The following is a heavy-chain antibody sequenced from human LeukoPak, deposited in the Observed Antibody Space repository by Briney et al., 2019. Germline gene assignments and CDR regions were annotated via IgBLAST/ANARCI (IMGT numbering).Heavy chain of an antibody. D-gene: IGHD6-19*01. CDR3: ARPGGQWLVSSFLDY. V-gene: IGHV3-30*01. CDR2: ISYDGSNK. CDR1: GFPFSSYA. Sequence: GSLRLSCAASGFPFSSYAMHWVRPAPGKGLGWVAVISYDGSNKYYADSVKGRFTISRDNSKDTLYLQMNSLRAEDTAVYYCARPGGQWLVSSFLDYWGQGTLVTVSS. J-gene: IGHJ4*02.